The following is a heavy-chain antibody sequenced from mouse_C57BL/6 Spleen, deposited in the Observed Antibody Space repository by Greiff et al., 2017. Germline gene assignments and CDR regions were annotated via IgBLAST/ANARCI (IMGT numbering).Heavy chain of an antibody. V-gene: IGHV1-82*01. Sequence: QVQLQQSGPELVKPGASVKISCKASGYAFSSSWMNWVKQRPGKGLEWIGRIYPGDGDTNYNGKFKGKATLTADKSSSTAYMQLSSLTSEDSAVYFCASRYYYGSRGAMDYWGQGTSVTVAS. CDR3: ASRYYYGSRGAMDY. D-gene: IGHD1-1*01. J-gene: IGHJ4*01. CDR2: IYPGDGDT. CDR1: GYAFSSSW.